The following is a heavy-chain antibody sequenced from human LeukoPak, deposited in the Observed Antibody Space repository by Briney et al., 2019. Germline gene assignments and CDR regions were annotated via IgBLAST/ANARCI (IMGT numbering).Heavy chain of an antibody. V-gene: IGHV3-13*01. D-gene: IGHD5-18*01. Sequence: GGSLRLSCAASGFTFSSYDMHWVRQATGKGLEWVSAIGTAGDTYYPGSVKGRFTISRENAKNSLYLQMNSLRAGDTAVYYCARGYSYGGPDYWGQGTLVTVSS. CDR1: GFTFSSYD. J-gene: IGHJ4*02. CDR3: ARGYSYGGPDY. CDR2: IGTAGDT.